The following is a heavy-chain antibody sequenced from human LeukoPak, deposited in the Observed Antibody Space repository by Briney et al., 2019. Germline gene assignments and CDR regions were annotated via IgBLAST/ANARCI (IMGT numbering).Heavy chain of an antibody. CDR3: ARRPLWFGTWYNWFDP. V-gene: IGHV4-59*01. D-gene: IGHD3-10*01. Sequence: SETLSLTCTVSGGSISSYYWSWIRQPPGKGLEWIGYIYYSGSTNYNPSLKSRVTISVDTSKNQFSLKLSSVTAADTAVYYCARRPLWFGTWYNWFDPWGQGTLVTVSS. CDR1: GGSISSYY. CDR2: IYYSGST. J-gene: IGHJ5*02.